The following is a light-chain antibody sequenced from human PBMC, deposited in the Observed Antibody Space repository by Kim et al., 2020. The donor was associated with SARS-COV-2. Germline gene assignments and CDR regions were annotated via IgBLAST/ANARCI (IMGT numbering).Light chain of an antibody. V-gene: IGKV3-15*01. CDR2: GAS. Sequence: VMTQSPATLSLSPGERAILSCRASQSIGTNLAWYHQKPGQAPRLLIYGASTRVTGVPARISGSASGSDFTLTISSLQSGDFGTYYCQQYNIWFPYTFGQGTGLEI. CDR3: QQYNIWFPYT. CDR1: QSIGTN. J-gene: IGKJ2*01.